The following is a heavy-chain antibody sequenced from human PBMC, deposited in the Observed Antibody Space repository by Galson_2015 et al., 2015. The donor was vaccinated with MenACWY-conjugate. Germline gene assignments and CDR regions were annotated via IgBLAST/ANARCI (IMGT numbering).Heavy chain of an antibody. Sequence: CAISGDSVSSNGAAWNWTRQSPSRGLEWLGKTYYRSKWYNDYAVSVKSRITINPDTSNNQFSLQLNSVTPDDTAVYYCVREGYYFDYWGQGTLVTVSS. CDR1: GDSVSSNGAA. CDR2: TYYRSKWYN. J-gene: IGHJ4*02. CDR3: VREGYYFDY. V-gene: IGHV6-1*01.